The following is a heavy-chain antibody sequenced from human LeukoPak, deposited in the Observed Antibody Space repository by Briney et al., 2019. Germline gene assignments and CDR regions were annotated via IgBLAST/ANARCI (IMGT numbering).Heavy chain of an antibody. CDR2: ISSSSSYI. V-gene: IGHV3-21*01. J-gene: IGHJ1*01. CDR1: GFTFISYS. Sequence: GGSLRLSCAASGFTFISYSMNWVRQAPGKGLEWVSSISSSSSYIYYADSVKGRFTISRDNAKNSLYLQMNSLRAEDTAVYYCARDLDYGDSTATFQHWGQGTLVTVSS. D-gene: IGHD4-17*01. CDR3: ARDLDYGDSTATFQH.